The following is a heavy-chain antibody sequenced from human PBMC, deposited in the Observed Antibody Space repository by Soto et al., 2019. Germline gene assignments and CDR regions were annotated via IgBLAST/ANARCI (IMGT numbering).Heavy chain of an antibody. CDR2: INSDGSDT. Sequence: GGSLRLSCAASGFTFSSYWMHWVRQAPGTGLVWVSRINSDGSDTSNADSVKGRFTISRDNAKNTLYLQMNSLRAEDTAVYYCARESSWAPDYWGQGTLVTVSS. CDR3: ARESSWAPDY. CDR1: GFTFSSYW. V-gene: IGHV3-74*01. J-gene: IGHJ4*02. D-gene: IGHD7-27*01.